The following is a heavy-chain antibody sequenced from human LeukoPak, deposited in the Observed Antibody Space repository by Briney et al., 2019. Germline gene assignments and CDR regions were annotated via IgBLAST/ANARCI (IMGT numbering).Heavy chain of an antibody. Sequence: SETLSLTCTVSGGSISSYYWSWIRQPPGKGLEWIGYIYYSGSTNYNPSLKSRVTISVDTSKNQFSLKLSSVTAADTAVYYCARLLGDDSSGYPYGGWFDPWGQGTLVTVSS. V-gene: IGHV4-59*01. CDR2: IYYSGST. D-gene: IGHD3-22*01. J-gene: IGHJ5*02. CDR1: GGSISSYY. CDR3: ARLLGDDSSGYPYGGWFDP.